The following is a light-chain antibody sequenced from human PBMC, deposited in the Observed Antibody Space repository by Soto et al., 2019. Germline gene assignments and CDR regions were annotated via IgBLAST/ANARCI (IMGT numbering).Light chain of an antibody. CDR3: CSYAGSYTWV. CDR2: DVS. Sequence: QSVLTQPRSVSGSPGQSVTISCTGISSGVGRSNFVSWYQHHPGKAPKLVIYDVSQRPSGVPDRFAGSKSGSTASLTISGLQAEDEADYFCCSYAGSYTWVFGGGTKVTVL. J-gene: IGLJ3*02. CDR1: SSGVGRSNF. V-gene: IGLV2-11*01.